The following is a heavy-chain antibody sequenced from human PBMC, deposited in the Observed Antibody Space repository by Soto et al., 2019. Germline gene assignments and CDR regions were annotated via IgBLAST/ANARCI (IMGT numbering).Heavy chain of an antibody. CDR2: IDWDDDK. CDR3: ARSLYGGNYYFDY. D-gene: IGHD2-21*02. Sequence: SGPTLVNPTQPLTLTCIFSGFSLSTTGMRVSWIRQPPGKALEWLARIDWDDDKFYSTSLKTRLTISKDTSKNQVVLTMINMDPVDTATYYCARSLYGGNYYFDYWGQGTLVTVSS. CDR1: GFSLSTTGMR. V-gene: IGHV2-70*04. J-gene: IGHJ4*02.